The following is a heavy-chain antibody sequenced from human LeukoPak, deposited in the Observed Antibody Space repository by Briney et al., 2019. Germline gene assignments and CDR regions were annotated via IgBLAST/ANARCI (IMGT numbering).Heavy chain of an antibody. J-gene: IGHJ4*02. Sequence: SETLSLTCTVSGGSIGSSYYYWGWLRQPPGRGLEWFGSIYYSGSTYYNPSLKSRVTISEDTSKNQFSLKLNSVTAADTAVYYCARHRIAARGSFDYWGQGTLVTVSS. CDR3: ARHRIAARGSFDY. V-gene: IGHV4-39*01. D-gene: IGHD6-6*01. CDR1: GGSIGSSYYY. CDR2: IYYSGST.